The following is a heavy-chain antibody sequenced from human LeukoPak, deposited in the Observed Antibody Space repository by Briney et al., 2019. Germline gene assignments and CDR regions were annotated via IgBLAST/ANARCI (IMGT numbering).Heavy chain of an antibody. CDR2: INPKSGGT. CDR1: GYNFTDYY. D-gene: IGHD1-26*01. V-gene: IGHV1-2*02. J-gene: IGHJ4*02. Sequence: ASVKVSCKASGYNFTDYYIHWVRQAPGQGLEWMGWINPKSGGTDYAQKFRGRVTMTRDTSISTAYMELSGLRSDDTAVYYCARDSGLGPTWHPFDHWGQGTPVTVSS. CDR3: ARDSGLGPTWHPFDH.